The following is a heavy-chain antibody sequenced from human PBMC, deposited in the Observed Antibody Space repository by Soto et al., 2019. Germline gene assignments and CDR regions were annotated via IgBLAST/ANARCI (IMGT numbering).Heavy chain of an antibody. CDR2: INHSGST. CDR3: ARGGAKITMVRGVNANFDY. Sequence: SETLSLTCAIYGGSFSGYYWSWIRQPPGKGLEWIGEINHSGSTNYNPSLKSRVTISVDTSKNQFSLKLSSVTAAGTAVYYCARGGAKITMVRGVNANFDYWGQGTLVTVSS. J-gene: IGHJ4*02. V-gene: IGHV4-34*01. D-gene: IGHD3-10*01. CDR1: GGSFSGYY.